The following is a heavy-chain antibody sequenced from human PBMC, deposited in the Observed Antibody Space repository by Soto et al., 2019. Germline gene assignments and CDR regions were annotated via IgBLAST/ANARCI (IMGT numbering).Heavy chain of an antibody. Sequence: QVQLVQSGAEVKKPGSSVKVSCKASGGTFSSYAISWVRQAPGQGLEWMGGIIPIFGTANYAQKFQGRVTITADESTSTAYMQLSSLRSDDTAVYYCARWRGVVVPAAIRGDYYGMDVWGQGTTVTVSS. CDR3: ARWRGVVVPAAIRGDYYGMDV. J-gene: IGHJ6*02. CDR1: GGTFSSYA. D-gene: IGHD2-2*01. V-gene: IGHV1-69*01. CDR2: IIPIFGTA.